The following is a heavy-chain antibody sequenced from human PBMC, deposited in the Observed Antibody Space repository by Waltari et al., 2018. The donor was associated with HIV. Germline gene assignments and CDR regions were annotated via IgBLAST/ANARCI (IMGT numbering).Heavy chain of an antibody. J-gene: IGHJ4*02. D-gene: IGHD4-17*01. CDR3: AKDSPGSGDHTL. Sequence: EVQLLESGGGLVQPGGSLRLSCAASGVTFRSCSMSWVRQAPGRGLGWVSAISGSGGSTYYADSVKGRFTISRDNSKNTLYLQMNSLRAEDTAVYYCAKDSPGSGDHTLWGQGTLVTVSS. CDR2: ISGSGGST. V-gene: IGHV3-23*01. CDR1: GVTFRSCS.